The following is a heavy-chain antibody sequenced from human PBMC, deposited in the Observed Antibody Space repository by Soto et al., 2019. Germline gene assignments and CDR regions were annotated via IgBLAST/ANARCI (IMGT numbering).Heavy chain of an antibody. CDR1: GGSISSYY. Sequence: QVQLQESGPGLVKPSETLSHTCTVSGGSISSYYWSWIRQPPGKGLEWIGYIYYSGSTNYNPSLKSRVTISVDTSKNQFSLKLSSVTAADTAVYYCARGGHDYPLDYWGQGTLVTVSS. D-gene: IGHD4-17*01. J-gene: IGHJ4*02. CDR3: ARGGHDYPLDY. V-gene: IGHV4-59*01. CDR2: IYYSGST.